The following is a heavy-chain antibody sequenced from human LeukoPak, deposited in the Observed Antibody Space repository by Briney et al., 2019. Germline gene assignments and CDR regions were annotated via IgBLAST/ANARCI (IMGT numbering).Heavy chain of an antibody. CDR1: GYTLTELS. D-gene: IGHD3-10*01. V-gene: IGHV1-24*01. CDR3: ATGVRGVIILGAFDI. CDR2: FDPEDGET. J-gene: IGHJ3*02. Sequence: ASVKVSCKVSGYTLTELSMHWVRQAPGKGLEWMGGFDPEDGETIYAQKFQGRVTMTGDTSTDTAYMELSSLRSEDTAVYYCATGVRGVIILGAFDIWGQGTMVTVSS.